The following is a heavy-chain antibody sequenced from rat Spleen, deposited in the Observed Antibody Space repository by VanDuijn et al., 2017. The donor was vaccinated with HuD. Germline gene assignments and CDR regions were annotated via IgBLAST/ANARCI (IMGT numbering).Heavy chain of an antibody. Sequence: EVQLQESGPGLVKPSQSLSLTCSVTGHSITSAYRWNWIRKFPGNKLEWMGYINSAGNANYNPSLKSRISISRDTSKKQFFLQVNSLSTEDTATYYCARSEGTHYYLPFADWGQGTLVTVSS. J-gene: IGHJ3*01. CDR3: ARSEGTHYYLPFAD. CDR1: GHSITSAYR. CDR2: INSAGNA. V-gene: IGHV3-3*01. D-gene: IGHD1-6*01.